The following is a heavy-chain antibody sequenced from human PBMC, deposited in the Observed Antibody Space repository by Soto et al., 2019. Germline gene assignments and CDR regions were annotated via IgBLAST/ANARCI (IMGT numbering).Heavy chain of an antibody. CDR3: ARTVLGPDLLADSFVDYYYYMDV. J-gene: IGHJ6*03. V-gene: IGHV4-59*08. D-gene: IGHD3-9*01. Sequence: SETLSLTCTVSGVSISNFYWSWIRQPPGKGPEWIGYVYYTGSTSYNPSLKRRVTFSADSSRGQFSLRLNSVTAADTAVYYCARTVLGPDLLADSFVDYYYYMDVWGQGTTVTVSS. CDR1: GVSISNFY. CDR2: VYYTGST.